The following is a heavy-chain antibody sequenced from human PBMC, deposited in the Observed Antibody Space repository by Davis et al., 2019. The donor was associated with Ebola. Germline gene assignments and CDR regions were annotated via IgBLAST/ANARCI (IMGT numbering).Heavy chain of an antibody. V-gene: IGHV3-23*01. CDR1: GFTFSSYA. J-gene: IGHJ6*02. CDR2: ISGSGGST. D-gene: IGHD3-3*01. Sequence: PGGSLRLSCAASGFTFSSYAMSWVRQAPGKGLEWVSAISGSGGSTYYADSVKGRFTISRDNSKNTLYLQMNSLRAEDTAVYYCAKDPNPYYDFWSGFYYYYGMDVWGQGTTVTVSS. CDR3: AKDPNPYYDFWSGFYYYYGMDV.